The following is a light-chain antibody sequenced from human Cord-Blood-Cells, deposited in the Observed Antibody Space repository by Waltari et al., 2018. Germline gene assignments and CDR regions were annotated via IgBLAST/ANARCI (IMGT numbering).Light chain of an antibody. CDR1: SSDGGGYNY. CDR2: EVS. Sequence: QSALTQPPSASASPGQSVTISCTGTSSDGGGYNYVSWYQQHPGKAPKLMMSEVSKRPSGVPDRFSGSESGNTASLTVSGLQAEDEADYDCSSYAGSNNVVFGGGAKLTVL. J-gene: IGLJ2*01. V-gene: IGLV2-8*01. CDR3: SSYAGSNNVV.